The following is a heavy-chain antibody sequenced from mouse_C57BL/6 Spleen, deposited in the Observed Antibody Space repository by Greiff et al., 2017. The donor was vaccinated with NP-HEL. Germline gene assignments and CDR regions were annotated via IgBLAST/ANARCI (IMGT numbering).Heavy chain of an antibody. CDR3: ARRGYSNSGDY. CDR1: GYTFTSYW. D-gene: IGHD2-5*01. Sequence: VQLQQPGAELVRPGSSVKLSCKASGYTFTSYWMDWVKQRPGQGLEWIGNIYPSDSETHYNQKFKDKATLTVDKSSSTAYMQLSSLTSEDSAVYYCARRGYSNSGDYWGQGTTLTVSS. J-gene: IGHJ2*01. CDR2: IYPSDSET. V-gene: IGHV1-61*01.